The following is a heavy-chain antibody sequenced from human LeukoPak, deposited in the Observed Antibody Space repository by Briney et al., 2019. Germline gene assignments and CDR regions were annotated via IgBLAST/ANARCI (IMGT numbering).Heavy chain of an antibody. CDR2: ISGSGGST. D-gene: IGHD1-26*01. CDR3: AKDSGSYYDYFDY. Sequence: GGSLRLSCAASGFTFSSYAMSWVRQAPGKGLEWVSAISGSGGSTYYADSVEGRFTISRDNSKNTLYLQMNSLRAEDTAVYYCAKDSGSYYDYFDYWGQGTLVTVSS. V-gene: IGHV3-23*01. J-gene: IGHJ4*02. CDR1: GFTFSSYA.